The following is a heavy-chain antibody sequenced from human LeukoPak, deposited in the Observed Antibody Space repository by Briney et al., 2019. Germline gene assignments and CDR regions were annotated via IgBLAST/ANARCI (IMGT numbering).Heavy chain of an antibody. J-gene: IGHJ4*02. CDR2: FDPEDGET. CDR1: GYTLTELS. Sequence: ASVKVSCKVSGYTLTELSMHWVRQAPGKGLEWMGGFDPEDGETIYAQKFQGRVTMTEDTSTDTAYTELSSLRSEDTAVYYCATRPVYSYGLDYWGQGTLVTVSS. V-gene: IGHV1-24*01. D-gene: IGHD5-18*01. CDR3: ATRPVYSYGLDY.